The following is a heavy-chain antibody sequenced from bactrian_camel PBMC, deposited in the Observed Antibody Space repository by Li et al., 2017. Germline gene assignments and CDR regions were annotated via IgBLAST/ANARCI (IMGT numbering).Heavy chain of an antibody. D-gene: IGHD6*01. CDR2: IAIGGGST. V-gene: IGHV3S40*01. Sequence: VQLVESGGGSVQSGSSLRLSCAASDYPWGNNCMGWFRQPPGKEREGVAAIAIGGGSTFYADSVKGRFTVTLDTAGNAVYLEMNRLRPEDTGVYYCAATRDTLYGGTWPNPGQYPYWGQGTQVTVS. J-gene: IGHJ4*01. CDR3: AATRDTLYGGTWPNPGQYPY. CDR1: DYPWGNNC.